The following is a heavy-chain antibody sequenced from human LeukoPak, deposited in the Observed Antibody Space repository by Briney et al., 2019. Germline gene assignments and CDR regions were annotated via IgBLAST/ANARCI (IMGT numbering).Heavy chain of an antibody. CDR3: ARGRPPYP. CDR2: ISSSSSTI. Sequence: PGGSLRLSCAASGVTFKNYAMSWVRQAPGKGLEWVSYISSSSSTIYYADSVKGRFTISRDNAKNSLYLQMNSLRDEDTAVYYCARGRPPYPWGQGTLVTVSS. J-gene: IGHJ5*02. V-gene: IGHV3-48*02. CDR1: GVTFKNYA. D-gene: IGHD2-21*01.